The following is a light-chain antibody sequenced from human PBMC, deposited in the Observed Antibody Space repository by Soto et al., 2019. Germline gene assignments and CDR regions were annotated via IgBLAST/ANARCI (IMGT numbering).Light chain of an antibody. CDR2: EGT. CDR1: SSDVGGYNL. Sequence: QSALTQPASVSGSPGQSITISFTGTSSDVGGYNLVSWYQQHPGRAPKLIIYEGTKRPSGVSDRFSVSKSGNTASLTISGLQADDEADYHCCSYAGRSILVFGTGTKVTVL. J-gene: IGLJ1*01. V-gene: IGLV2-23*01. CDR3: CSYAGRSILV.